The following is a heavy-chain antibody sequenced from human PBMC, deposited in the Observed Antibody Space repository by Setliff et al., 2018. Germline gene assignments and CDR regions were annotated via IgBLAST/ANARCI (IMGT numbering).Heavy chain of an antibody. CDR2: INPGGGST. V-gene: IGHV1-46*01. J-gene: IGHJ6*03. CDR3: ARASRFGTTVYRGYYYMDV. D-gene: IGHD4-4*01. CDR1: GYTFTNHY. Sequence: ASVKVSCKASGYTFTNHYMHWVRQAPGQGLEWMGMINPGGGSTTYAQKFQGRVTMTRDTSTSTVYMELTRLTTEDTAVYYCARASRFGTTVYRGYYYMDVWGKGTTVTVSS.